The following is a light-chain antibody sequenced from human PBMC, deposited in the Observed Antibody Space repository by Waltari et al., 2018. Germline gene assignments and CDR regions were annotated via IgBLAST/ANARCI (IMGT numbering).Light chain of an antibody. V-gene: IGKV1-8*01. CDR1: QGISSY. J-gene: IGKJ2*01. Sequence: AIRMTQSPSSFSASTGDRVTITCRASQGISSYLAWYQQKPGKAPMLLIYAASTLQSGVPSRFSGSGSGTDFTLTISCLQSEDFATYYCQQYYSYPHTFGQGTKLEIK. CDR2: AAS. CDR3: QQYYSYPHT.